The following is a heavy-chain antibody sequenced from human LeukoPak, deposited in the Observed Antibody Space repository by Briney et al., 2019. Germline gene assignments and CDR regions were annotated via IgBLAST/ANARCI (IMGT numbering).Heavy chain of an antibody. CDR2: IYYNGST. V-gene: IGHV4-59*01. D-gene: IGHD6-13*01. Sequence: SETLSLTCTVSGGSISSYYWSWIRQPPGKGLEWIGYIYYNGSTNYNPSLKSRVTISVDTSKNQFSLKLSSVTAADTAVYYCARRRAGSSWFGDAFDIWGQGTMVTVSS. J-gene: IGHJ3*02. CDR3: ARRRAGSSWFGDAFDI. CDR1: GGSISSYY.